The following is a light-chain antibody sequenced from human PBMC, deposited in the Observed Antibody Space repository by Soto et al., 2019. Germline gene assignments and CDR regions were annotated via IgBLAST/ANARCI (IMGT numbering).Light chain of an antibody. CDR1: SSNIGSNY. J-gene: IGLJ2*01. CDR2: RNN. Sequence: QSVLTQPPSASGTPGQRVTISCSGSSSNIGSNYVYWYQQLPGTAPKLLIYRNNQRPSGVPDRFSSSKSGTSASLAISGLRSEDEADYYCAAWDDSLSGPRVFGGGTKLTVL. V-gene: IGLV1-47*01. CDR3: AAWDDSLSGPRV.